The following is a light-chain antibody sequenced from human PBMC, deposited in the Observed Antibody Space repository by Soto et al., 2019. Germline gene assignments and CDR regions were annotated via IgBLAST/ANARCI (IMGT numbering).Light chain of an antibody. Sequence: DIQMTQSPSTLSASVGDRVTITCRASQSISSWLAWYQQKPGRAPKLLIYKASSLESGVPSRFSGSGSGTEFTLTISSLQTDDFATYYCQQYNSFPTFGQGNKVEIK. CDR1: QSISSW. V-gene: IGKV1-5*03. J-gene: IGKJ1*01. CDR2: KAS. CDR3: QQYNSFPT.